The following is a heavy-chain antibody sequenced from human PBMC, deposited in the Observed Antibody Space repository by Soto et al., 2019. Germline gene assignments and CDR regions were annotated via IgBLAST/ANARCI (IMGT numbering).Heavy chain of an antibody. CDR1: GFTFSRYM. J-gene: IGHJ6*02. D-gene: IGHD6-13*01. CDR3: ARPGIAPSGTMSGMDV. Sequence: SLRLSCAASGFTFSRYMMNCVRRAPGKGLEWVASIRLSSITIYYADSLKGRFTISRDNTKNSLSLQMNRLRGDDTAVYYCARPGIAPSGTMSGMDVWRPGTTVDVSS. CDR2: IRLSSITI. V-gene: IGHV3-48*01.